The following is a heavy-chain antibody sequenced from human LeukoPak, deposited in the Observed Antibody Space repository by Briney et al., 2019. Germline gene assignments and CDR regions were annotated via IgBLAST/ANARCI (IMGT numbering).Heavy chain of an antibody. J-gene: IGHJ4*02. D-gene: IGHD6-13*01. CDR2: TYYRSKWYN. Sequence: SQTLSLTCAISGDSVSSNSAAWNWIRQPPSTGLEWLGRTYYRSKWYNDYAVSVKSRITLGPDTSKNQFSLQLNSVTPEETAVYYCARAGIAAAGTKGGNKYYFDYWGQGTLVTVSS. CDR3: ARAGIAAAGTKGGNKYYFDY. CDR1: GDSVSSNSAA. V-gene: IGHV6-1*01.